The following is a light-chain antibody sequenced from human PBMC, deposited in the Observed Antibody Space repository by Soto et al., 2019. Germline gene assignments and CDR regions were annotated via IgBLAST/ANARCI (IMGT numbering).Light chain of an antibody. CDR2: GSS. J-gene: IGKJ4*01. CDR1: QSVSSSY. V-gene: IGKV3-20*01. CDR3: QQYGSTPLT. Sequence: EIVLTQSPGTLSLSPGERATLSCRASQSVSSSYLAWYQQKPGQAPRLLIYGSSSRATGIPDTFSGSGSATEFTLTSSRPASEDSALYYCQQYGSTPLTFGGGTKVEIK.